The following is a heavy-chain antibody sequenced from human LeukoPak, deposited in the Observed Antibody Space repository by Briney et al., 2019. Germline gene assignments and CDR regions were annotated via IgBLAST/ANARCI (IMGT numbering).Heavy chain of an antibody. J-gene: IGHJ6*02. CDR3: AKGLAFGLYYYYGMDV. V-gene: IGHV3-23*01. Sequence: GGSLRLSCAASRFTFNSYAMSWVRQAPGKGLEWVSVIGGSNGITFYVGSVKGRFTISRDNSKNTLYLQMNSLRAEDTAVYYCAKGLAFGLYYYYGMDVWGQGTTVTVSS. D-gene: IGHD3-3*01. CDR1: RFTFNSYA. CDR2: IGGSNGIT.